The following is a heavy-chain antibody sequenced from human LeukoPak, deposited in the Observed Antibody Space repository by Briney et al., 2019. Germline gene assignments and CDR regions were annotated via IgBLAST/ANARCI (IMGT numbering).Heavy chain of an antibody. D-gene: IGHD6-13*01. V-gene: IGHV4-38-2*02. CDR2: IYHSGST. CDR1: GYSISSGYY. CDR3: ARPMYSSSWYWSDP. Sequence: SETLSLTCTVSGYSISSGYYWGWIRPPPGKGLEWIGSIYHSGSTYYNPSLKSRVTISVDTSKNQFSLKLSSVTAADTAVYYCARPMYSSSWYWSDPWGQGTLVTVSS. J-gene: IGHJ5*02.